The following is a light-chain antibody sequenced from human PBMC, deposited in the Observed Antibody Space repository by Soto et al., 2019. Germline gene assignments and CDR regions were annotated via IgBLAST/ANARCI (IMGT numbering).Light chain of an antibody. J-gene: IGLJ3*02. Sequence: QSALTQPRSVSGSPGQSVTISCTGTSSDVGGYNYVSWYQQHPGKAPKLMIYDVSKRPSGVPDRFSGSKSGNTASLTISGLQAEDEADYYCCSYAVNFFWVFGGGTKLTVL. V-gene: IGLV2-11*01. CDR3: CSYAVNFFWV. CDR1: SSDVGGYNY. CDR2: DVS.